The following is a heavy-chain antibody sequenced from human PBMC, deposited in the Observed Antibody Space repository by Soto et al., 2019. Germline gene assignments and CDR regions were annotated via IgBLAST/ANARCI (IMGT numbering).Heavy chain of an antibody. CDR1: GYIFTSYG. Sequence: QVHLVPSGAEVKKPGASVKVSCKASGYIFTSYGITWVRQAPGQGLEWMGWISAHNGNTDYAQKLQGRVIVTRDTSTSTAYMELRSLRSDDTAVYYCARGRYGDYWGQGALVTVSS. V-gene: IGHV1-18*01. CDR2: ISAHNGNT. D-gene: IGHD1-1*01. CDR3: ARGRYGDY. J-gene: IGHJ4*02.